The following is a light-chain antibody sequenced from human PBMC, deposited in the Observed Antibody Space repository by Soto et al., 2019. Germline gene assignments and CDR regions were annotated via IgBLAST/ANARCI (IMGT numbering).Light chain of an antibody. J-gene: IGKJ1*01. CDR2: GAS. Sequence: DIQMTQSPSSLSASAGDRVTITCQTSQSINTYLNWYQQKPGKAPKVLIYGASSLQSGVPLRFSGSGSGTDFTLTISSLEPEDFATYYCQESYSALWGTCGQGTKVDI. CDR1: QSINTY. CDR3: QESYSALWGT. V-gene: IGKV1-39*01.